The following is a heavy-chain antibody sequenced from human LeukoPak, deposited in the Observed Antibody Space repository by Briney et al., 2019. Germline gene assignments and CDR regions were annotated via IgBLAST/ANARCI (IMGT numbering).Heavy chain of an antibody. Sequence: PSETLSLTCAVSGYSISSGYYWGWIRQPPGKGLEWIGSIYHSGSTYYNPSLKSRVTISVDTSKNQFSLKLSSVTAADTAVYYCARDRGPSRFHSFDYWGQGTLVTVSS. CDR1: GYSISSGYY. CDR2: IYHSGST. J-gene: IGHJ4*02. V-gene: IGHV4-38-2*02. D-gene: IGHD3-10*01. CDR3: ARDRGPSRFHSFDY.